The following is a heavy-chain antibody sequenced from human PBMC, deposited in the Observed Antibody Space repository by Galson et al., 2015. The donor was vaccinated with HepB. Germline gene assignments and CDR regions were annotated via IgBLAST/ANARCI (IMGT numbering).Heavy chain of an antibody. V-gene: IGHV3-48*01. Sequence: SLRLSCAASGFSLSSYSMNWVRQAPGKGLEWISYISSSSSTIYYADSVKDRFTISRDNGKNSLYLQMNSLRAEDTAVYYCARDLSGAARYFDYWGQGTLVTVSS. D-gene: IGHD6-6*01. CDR3: ARDLSGAARYFDY. J-gene: IGHJ4*02. CDR1: GFSLSSYS. CDR2: ISSSSSTI.